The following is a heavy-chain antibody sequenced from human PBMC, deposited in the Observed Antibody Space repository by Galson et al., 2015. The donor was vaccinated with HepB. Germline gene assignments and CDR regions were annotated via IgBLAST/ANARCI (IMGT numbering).Heavy chain of an antibody. CDR1: GLIFDSYA. D-gene: IGHD4-17*01. CDR2: VSGSGTTT. CDR3: AKDWSDYGDYYRFDY. V-gene: IGHV3-23*01. J-gene: IGHJ4*02. Sequence: SLRLSCAASGLIFDSYAMSWVRQAPGKGLEWVAAVSGSGTTTYYADSVKGRFTISRDNSKNTVSLQMDSLRAEDTALYYCAKDWSDYGDYYRFDYWGQGTLVTVSS.